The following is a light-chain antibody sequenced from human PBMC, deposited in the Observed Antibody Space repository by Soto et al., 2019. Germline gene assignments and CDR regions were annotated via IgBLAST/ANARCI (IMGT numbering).Light chain of an antibody. CDR3: QQLSTYPLT. CDR1: QGISSY. J-gene: IGKJ4*01. CDR2: DAA. Sequence: DIQLTQSPSFLSASVGDRVTVTCRASQGISSYLAWDQKKPGKAPNLLIYDAATLQSGVPSRFSGSGSGTEFTLTISSLQPEDFATYYCQQLSTYPLTFGGGTKVEIK. V-gene: IGKV1-9*01.